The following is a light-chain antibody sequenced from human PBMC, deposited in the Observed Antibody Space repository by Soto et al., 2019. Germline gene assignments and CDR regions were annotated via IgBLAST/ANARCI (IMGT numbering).Light chain of an antibody. CDR3: CSYAGTYTYV. CDR2: DVN. CDR1: SSDVGGYNY. V-gene: IGLV2-11*01. J-gene: IGLJ1*01. Sequence: QSALTQPHSVSGSPGQSVTISCTGTSSDVGGYNYVSWYQQHPGKAPKLMIYDVNKRPSGVPDRFSGSKSGSTASLTISGLQSEDEADYFCCSYAGTYTYVFGTGTKLTVL.